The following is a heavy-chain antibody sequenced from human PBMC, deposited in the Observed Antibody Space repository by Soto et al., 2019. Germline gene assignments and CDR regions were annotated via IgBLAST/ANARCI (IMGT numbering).Heavy chain of an antibody. CDR3: LRGYYMDV. J-gene: IGHJ6*03. V-gene: IGHV3-7*01. CDR1: GFTFNTYW. Sequence: AGGSLRLSCAASGFTFNTYWMNWVRQAAGKGLEWVANIDQDGSEKYYVDSVKGRFTISRDNTKNSLYLQMNSLKAEDTAVYYCLRGYYMDVWGKGTTVTVSS. CDR2: IDQDGSEK. D-gene: IGHD3-10*01.